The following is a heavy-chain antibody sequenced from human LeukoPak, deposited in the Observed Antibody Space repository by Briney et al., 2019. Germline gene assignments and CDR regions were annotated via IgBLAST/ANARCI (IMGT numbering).Heavy chain of an antibody. CDR3: ARRAGGYSHPYDY. Sequence: GGSLRLPCAVSGFTVSGNYMSWVRQAPGKGLEWVSLIYSGGTTYYADSVKGRFTIPRDNSKNTLYLQMNSLRAEDTAVYYCARRAGGYSHPYDYWGQGILVTVSS. CDR2: IYSGGTT. V-gene: IGHV3-53*01. CDR1: GFTVSGNY. J-gene: IGHJ4*02. D-gene: IGHD4-23*01.